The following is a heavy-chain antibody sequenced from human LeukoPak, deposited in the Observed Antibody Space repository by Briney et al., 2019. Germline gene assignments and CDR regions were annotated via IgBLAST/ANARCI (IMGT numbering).Heavy chain of an antibody. J-gene: IGHJ3*02. V-gene: IGHV4-59*08. CDR2: IYYSGST. CDR3: ARRSGDSDAFDI. Sequence: SETLSLTCTVSGASISSYYWSWIRQPPGKGLEWIGYIYYSGSTNYNPSLKSRVTISVDTSKNQFSLKLSSVTAADTAVYYCARRSGDSDAFDIWGQGTMVTVSS. D-gene: IGHD4-17*01. CDR1: GASISSYY.